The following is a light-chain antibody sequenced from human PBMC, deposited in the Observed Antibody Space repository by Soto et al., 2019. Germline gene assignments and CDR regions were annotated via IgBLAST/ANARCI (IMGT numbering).Light chain of an antibody. CDR1: HSIDDW. CDR2: KAS. V-gene: IGKV1-5*03. Sequence: DIQMTQAPSTLSASVVDRVTITRLASHSIDDWLAWFQQKPGRAPKLLIYKASTLEIGVPSRFSGSASGTDFTLTISGLQPDDFATYYCQQHSDYPLTFGGGTKVDIK. CDR3: QQHSDYPLT. J-gene: IGKJ4*01.